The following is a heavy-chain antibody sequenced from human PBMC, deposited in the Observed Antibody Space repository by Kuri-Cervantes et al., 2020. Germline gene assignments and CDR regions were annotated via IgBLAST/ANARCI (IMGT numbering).Heavy chain of an antibody. CDR1: GGSISSSSYY. Sequence: SETLSLTCTVSGGSISSSSYYWGWIRQPPGKGLEWIGSIYYSGSTYYNPSLKSRVTISVDTSKNQFSLKLSSVTAADTAVYYCARMTYLLSGFDPWGQGTPVTVSS. CDR3: ARMTYLLSGFDP. J-gene: IGHJ5*02. CDR2: IYYSGST. V-gene: IGHV4-39*07. D-gene: IGHD2/OR15-2a*01.